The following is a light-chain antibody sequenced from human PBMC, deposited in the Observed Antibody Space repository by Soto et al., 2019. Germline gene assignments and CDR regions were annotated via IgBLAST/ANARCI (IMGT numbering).Light chain of an antibody. V-gene: IGKV3-15*01. CDR1: QSVSSN. J-gene: IGKJ1*01. CDR3: HQYGNSPQT. CDR2: GAS. Sequence: VVMTQSPATLPVPPGERATLSCRASQSVSSNLAWYQQKPGQAPRFLIYGASTRATGIPARFSGSGSGTVFTLTINILEPDDFAVYYCHQYGNSPQTFGQGTKVDIK.